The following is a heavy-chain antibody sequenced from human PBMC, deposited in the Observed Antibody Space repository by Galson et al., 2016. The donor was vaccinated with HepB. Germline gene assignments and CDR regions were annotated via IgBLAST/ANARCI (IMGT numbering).Heavy chain of an antibody. Sequence: ETLSLTCAVSGVSISGTNWWSWVRQPPGKGLGWIGEIYHSGSTNYNPSLQSRVTVSVDTSKNQFSLNLNSVTAADTALYYCVRNGYYCLDAWGQGTTVTVSS. CDR1: GVSISGTNW. CDR3: VRNGYYCLDA. CDR2: IYHSGST. V-gene: IGHV4-4*02. J-gene: IGHJ6*02.